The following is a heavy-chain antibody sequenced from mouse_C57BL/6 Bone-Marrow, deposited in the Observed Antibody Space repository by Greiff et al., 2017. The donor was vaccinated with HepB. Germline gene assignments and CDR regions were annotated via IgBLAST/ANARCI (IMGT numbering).Heavy chain of an antibody. CDR3: ARFFAY. Sequence: EVQLVESGGGLVKPGGSLKPSCAASGFTFSDYGMHWVRQAPEKGLEWVAYISSGSSTIYYADTVKGRFTISRDNAKNTLFLQMTSLRSEDTAMYYCARFFAYWGQGTLVTVSA. CDR1: GFTFSDYG. CDR2: ISSGSSTI. J-gene: IGHJ3*01. V-gene: IGHV5-17*01.